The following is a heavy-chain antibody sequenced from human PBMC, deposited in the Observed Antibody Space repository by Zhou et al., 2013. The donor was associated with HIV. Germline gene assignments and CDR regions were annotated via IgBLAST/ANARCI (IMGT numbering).Heavy chain of an antibody. V-gene: IGHV4-38-2*01. Sequence: VQLQESGPGVVKTSETLSLTCGVSGYSISSAYYWGWIRQPPGKGLEWIGSIYHSGSTYYNPSLKSRVTISVDTPKNQLSLKLNSVTAADTAVYYCAGITVILEFVGYGMDVWGQGTTVT. J-gene: IGHJ6*02. CDR3: AGITVILEFVGYGMDV. CDR2: IYHSGST. CDR1: GYSISSAYY. D-gene: IGHD4-17*01.